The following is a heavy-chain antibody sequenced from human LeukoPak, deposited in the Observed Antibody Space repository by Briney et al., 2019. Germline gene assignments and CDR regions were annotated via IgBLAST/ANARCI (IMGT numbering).Heavy chain of an antibody. CDR3: ARDDFSDSSGIFDY. CDR1: GYTFTSYA. Sequence: GASVKVSCKASGYTFTSYAMNWVRQAPGQGLEWMGWISAYNGNTNYAQKLQGRVTMTTDTSTSTAYMELRSLRSDDTAVYYCARDDFSDSSGIFDYWGQGTLVTVSS. D-gene: IGHD3-22*01. V-gene: IGHV1-18*01. J-gene: IGHJ4*02. CDR2: ISAYNGNT.